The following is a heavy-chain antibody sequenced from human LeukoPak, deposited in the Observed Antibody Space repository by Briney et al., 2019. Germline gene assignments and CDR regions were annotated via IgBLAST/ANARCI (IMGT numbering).Heavy chain of an antibody. V-gene: IGHV3-74*03. J-gene: IGHJ4*02. CDR3: AREGRVSGYDFDC. D-gene: IGHD5-12*01. CDR2: INSDGSSI. CDR1: GFTFSSYW. Sequence: GGSLRLSCAASGFTFSSYWMHWVRQAPGKGLVWVSRINSDGSSITYADSVKVRFTISRDNAKNTLYLQMNSLRVEYTAVYYCAREGRVSGYDFDCWGQGTLVTVSS.